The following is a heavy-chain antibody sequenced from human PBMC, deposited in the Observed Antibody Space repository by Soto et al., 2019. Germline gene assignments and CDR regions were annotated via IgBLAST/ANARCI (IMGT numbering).Heavy chain of an antibody. D-gene: IGHD3-22*01. CDR3: ARDRGYFESNWFDP. CDR2: INWNGGST. V-gene: IGHV3-20*01. Sequence: GGSLRLSCAASGFTFDDYGMSWVRQAPGKGLEWVSGINWNGGSTGYADSVKGRFTISRDNAKNSLYLQMNSLRAEDTALYHCARDRGYFESNWFDPWGQGTLVTVSS. CDR1: GFTFDDYG. J-gene: IGHJ5*02.